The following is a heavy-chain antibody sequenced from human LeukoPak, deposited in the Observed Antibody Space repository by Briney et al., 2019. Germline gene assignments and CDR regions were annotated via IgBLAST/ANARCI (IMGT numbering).Heavy chain of an antibody. V-gene: IGHV4-59*01. J-gene: IGHJ3*02. CDR3: ARDLIDYYDSTGVGWDAFDI. Sequence: PSETLSLTCTVSGGSISSYYWSWIRQPPGKGLEWIGYIYYSGSTNYNPSLKSRVTISVDTTKNQFSLKLSSVTAADTAVYYCARDLIDYYDSTGVGWDAFDIWGQGTMVTVSS. CDR1: GGSISSYY. D-gene: IGHD3-22*01. CDR2: IYYSGST.